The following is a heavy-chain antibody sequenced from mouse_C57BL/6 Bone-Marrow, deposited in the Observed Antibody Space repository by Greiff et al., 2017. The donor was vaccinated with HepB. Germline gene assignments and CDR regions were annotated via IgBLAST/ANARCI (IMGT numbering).Heavy chain of an antibody. CDR2: IYPGNSDT. J-gene: IGHJ2*01. D-gene: IGHD1-1*01. CDR1: GYTFTSYW. V-gene: IGHV1-5*01. Sequence: EVQLQQSGTVLARPGASVKMSCKTSGYTFTSYWMHWVKQRPGQGLEWIGAIYPGNSDTSYNQKFKGKAKLTAVTSASTAYMELSSLTNEDSAVYYCTREKDYYGSSYGYWGQGTTLTVSS. CDR3: TREKDYYGSSYGY.